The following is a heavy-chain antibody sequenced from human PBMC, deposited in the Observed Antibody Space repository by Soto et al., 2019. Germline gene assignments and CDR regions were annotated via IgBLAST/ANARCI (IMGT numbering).Heavy chain of an antibody. V-gene: IGHV3-48*02. CDR3: ARTGIAESGTMYGMDV. D-gene: IGHD6-13*01. Sequence: GGSLRLSCAACGFTFSRYIMNWVRQAPGKGLEWVASISRSSSTIYYADSVKGRFSISRDNAKNSLSLQMNSLRDEDTAVYYCARTGIAESGTMYGMDVWGQGITVTVSS. CDR2: ISRSSSTI. CDR1: GFTFSRYI. J-gene: IGHJ6*02.